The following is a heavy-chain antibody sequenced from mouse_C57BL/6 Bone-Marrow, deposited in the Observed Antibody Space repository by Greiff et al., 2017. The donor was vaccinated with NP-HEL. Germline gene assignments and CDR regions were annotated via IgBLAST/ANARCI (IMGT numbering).Heavy chain of an antibody. CDR1: GFNIKDDY. J-gene: IGHJ2*01. D-gene: IGHD1-1*01. CDR2: IDPENGDT. Sequence: EVQLQQSGAELVRPGASVKLSCTASGFNIKDDYMHWVQQRPEQGLEWIGWIDPENGDTEYASKFQGKATITADTSSNTAYLQLSSLTSEDTAVYYCTADYYGSSYDFDYWGQGTTLTVSS. V-gene: IGHV14-4*01. CDR3: TADYYGSSYDFDY.